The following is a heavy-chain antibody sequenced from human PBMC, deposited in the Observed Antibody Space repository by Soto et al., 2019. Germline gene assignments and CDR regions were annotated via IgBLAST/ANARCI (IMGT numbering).Heavy chain of an antibody. D-gene: IGHD3-10*01. J-gene: IGHJ2*01. CDR2: IIPIFGTA. V-gene: IGHV1-69*12. CDR1: GGTFSSYA. CDR3: ARNSRTRGVMYFDL. Sequence: QVQLVQSGAEVKKPGSSVKVSCKASGGTFSSYAISWVRQAPGQGLEWMGGIIPIFGTANYAQKFQGRVTITADESTSTAYLEPSSLRSEDTAVYYCARNSRTRGVMYFDLWGRGTLVTVSS.